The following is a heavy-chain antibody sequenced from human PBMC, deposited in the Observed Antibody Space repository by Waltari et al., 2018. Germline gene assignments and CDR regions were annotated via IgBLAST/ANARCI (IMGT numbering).Heavy chain of an antibody. J-gene: IGHJ4*02. CDR2: INPKSCNT. CDR3: ARVHYDFWSGYYI. Sequence: QMQLVQSGAEVKKPGASVKVSCKASGYPFSDYDINWVRQATGHGLEWMGWINPKSCNTVAAQNFQERVTITRDPSTSTVYMELSSLRSDDAAVYYCARVHYDFWSGYYIWGQGTLVTVPS. V-gene: IGHV1-8*02. CDR1: GYPFSDYD. D-gene: IGHD3-3*01.